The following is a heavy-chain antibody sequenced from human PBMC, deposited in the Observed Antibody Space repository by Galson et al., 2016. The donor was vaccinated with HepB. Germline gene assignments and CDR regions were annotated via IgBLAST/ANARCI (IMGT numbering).Heavy chain of an antibody. Sequence: SLRLSCAASGFTFSSYEMHWVRQAPGKGLEWVSYISSSGSTIYYADSVKGRFTISRDNAKNSLYLQMNSLIAEDTAVYYCASDYTGLPYWGQGTLVTVSS. D-gene: IGHD3-16*01. V-gene: IGHV3-48*03. CDR3: ASDYTGLPY. J-gene: IGHJ4*02. CDR2: ISSSGSTI. CDR1: GFTFSSYE.